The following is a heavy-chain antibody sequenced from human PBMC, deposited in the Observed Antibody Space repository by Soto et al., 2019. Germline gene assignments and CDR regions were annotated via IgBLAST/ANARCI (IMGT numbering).Heavy chain of an antibody. CDR2: INHSGST. J-gene: IGHJ6*02. V-gene: IGHV4-34*01. CDR1: GGSSSGYY. D-gene: IGHD3-10*01. CDR3: ARYKRITMVRARYGMDV. Sequence: SETLSLTCAVYGGSSSGYYWSWIRQPPGKGLEWIGEINHSGSTNYNPSLKSRVTISVDTSKNQFSLKLSSVTAADTAVYYCARYKRITMVRARYGMDVWGQGTTVTVSS.